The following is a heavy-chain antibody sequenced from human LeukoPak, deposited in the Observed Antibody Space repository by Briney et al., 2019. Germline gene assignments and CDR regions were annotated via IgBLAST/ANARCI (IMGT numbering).Heavy chain of an antibody. CDR3: AKAYSSGWYY. CDR2: ISGDGGST. Sequence: GGSLRLSCAASGFTFDDYDMHWVRQAPGRGLEWVSLISGDGGSTYYADSVKGRFTISRGSSKNSLYLQMNSLRTEDTALYYCAKAYSSGWYYWGQGTLVTVSS. CDR1: GFTFDDYD. V-gene: IGHV3-43*02. J-gene: IGHJ4*02. D-gene: IGHD6-19*01.